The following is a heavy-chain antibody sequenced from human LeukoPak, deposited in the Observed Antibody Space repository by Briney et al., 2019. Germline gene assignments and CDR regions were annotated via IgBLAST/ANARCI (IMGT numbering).Heavy chain of an antibody. V-gene: IGHV3-64*01. CDR1: GFTFSNYA. Sequence: PGGSLRLSCVASGFTFSNYAMHWVRQAPGKGLEYVSAISSNEGDTYYANSVRGRFTIFRDNSKNTLYLQVGSLRPEDMAVYYCARGVAVSYYYYGMDVWGQGTTVTVSS. CDR2: ISSNEGDT. J-gene: IGHJ6*02. CDR3: ARGVAVSYYYYGMDV. D-gene: IGHD3-10*01.